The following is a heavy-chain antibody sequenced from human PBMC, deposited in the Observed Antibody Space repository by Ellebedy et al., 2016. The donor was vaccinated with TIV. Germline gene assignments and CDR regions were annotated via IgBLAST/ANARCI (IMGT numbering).Heavy chain of an antibody. CDR2: LKQDGREE. CDR1: GFTFSRYW. CDR3: AREIIAFDY. V-gene: IGHV3-7*01. J-gene: IGHJ4*02. Sequence: GESLKISCVASGFTFSRYWMSWVRQAPGRGLEWVANLKQDGREEYYVDSVKGRFTISRDNAKNSLYLQMNSLRVEDTAVYYCAREIIAFDYWGQGTLVTVSS.